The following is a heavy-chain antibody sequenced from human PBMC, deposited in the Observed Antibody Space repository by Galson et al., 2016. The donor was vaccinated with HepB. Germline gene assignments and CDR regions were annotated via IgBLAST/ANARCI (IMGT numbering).Heavy chain of an antibody. D-gene: IGHD2-15*01. V-gene: IGHV3-30*18. CDR1: GFRFSDYG. Sequence: SLRLSCAASGFRFSDYGLHWVRQAPGKGLEWVTFISYDGSRKSYADSVKGRFTISRDNSKSTLFLHMSSLRPEATALYYCAKEEDAVVVEGASPHFDYWGPGTLVTVSS. CDR3: AKEEDAVVVEGASPHFDY. J-gene: IGHJ4*02. CDR2: ISYDGSRK.